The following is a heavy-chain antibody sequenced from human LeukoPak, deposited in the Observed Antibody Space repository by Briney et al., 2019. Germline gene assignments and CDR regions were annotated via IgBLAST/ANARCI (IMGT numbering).Heavy chain of an antibody. J-gene: IGHJ4*02. Sequence: SQTLSLTCTVSGGSISSGDYYWTWIRQPPGKGLEWIGYIYHSGSTHYNSSLKSRLTISVDTSRNQFSLKLRSVTAADTAVYYCARLTQPWLHIGGSYFDYWGQGILVTVSS. CDR2: IYHSGST. V-gene: IGHV4-30-4*01. CDR3: ARLTQPWLHIGGSYFDY. D-gene: IGHD5-24*01. CDR1: GGSISSGDYY.